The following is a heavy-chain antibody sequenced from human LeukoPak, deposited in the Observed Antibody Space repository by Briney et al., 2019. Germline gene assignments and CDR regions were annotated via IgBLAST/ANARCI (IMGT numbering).Heavy chain of an antibody. D-gene: IGHD4-17*01. V-gene: IGHV1-2*02. Sequence: GASVTVSRKASGYTFTGYYMHWVRQAPGQGLECMGWINPNSGGTNYAQKFQGRVTMTRDTSISTAYMELSRLRSDDTAVYYCARGESTVTTYIANFGYWGQGTLVTVAS. CDR2: INPNSGGT. CDR1: GYTFTGYY. J-gene: IGHJ4*02. CDR3: ARGESTVTTYIANFGY.